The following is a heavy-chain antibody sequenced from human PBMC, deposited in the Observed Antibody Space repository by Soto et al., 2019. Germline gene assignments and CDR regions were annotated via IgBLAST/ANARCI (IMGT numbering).Heavy chain of an antibody. Sequence: GGSLRLSCAASGFTFSTYSMSWVRQAPGKGLEWVPSISISSGTIYYADSVRGRFTISRDNSKNTLYLQTNSLRAEDTAVYYCANVPLWGSYRDYFDYWGQRTLVTVSS. D-gene: IGHD3-16*02. V-gene: IGHV3-48*01. CDR1: GFTFSTYS. J-gene: IGHJ4*02. CDR3: ANVPLWGSYRDYFDY. CDR2: ISISSGTI.